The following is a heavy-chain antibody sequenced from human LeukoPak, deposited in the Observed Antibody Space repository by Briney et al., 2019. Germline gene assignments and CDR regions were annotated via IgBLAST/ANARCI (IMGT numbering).Heavy chain of an antibody. CDR3: ARDYYSGRGNGGFDP. J-gene: IGHJ5*02. V-gene: IGHV1-18*03. CDR2: ISAYNGNT. D-gene: IGHD3-22*01. CDR1: GYTFTSYG. Sequence: ASVKVSCKASGYTFTSYGISWVRQAPGQGLEWMGWISAYNGNTNYAQKLQGRVTMTTDTSTSTAYMELRSLRAEDMAVYYCARDYYSGRGNGGFDPWGQGTLVTVSS.